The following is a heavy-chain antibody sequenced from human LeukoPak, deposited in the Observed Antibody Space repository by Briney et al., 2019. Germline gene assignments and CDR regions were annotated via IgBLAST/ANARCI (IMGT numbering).Heavy chain of an antibody. CDR1: GGSISSYY. J-gene: IGHJ6*03. Sequence: SETLSLTWTVSGGSISSYYWSWIRQPAGKGLEWIGLIYTSGSTNYNPSLKSRVTMSVDTSKNQFSLKLSSVTAADTALYYCARGGEAPAALAGSYYYYYIDVWGKGTTVTVSS. CDR3: ARGGEAPAALAGSYYYYYIDV. CDR2: IYTSGST. D-gene: IGHD2-2*01. V-gene: IGHV4-4*07.